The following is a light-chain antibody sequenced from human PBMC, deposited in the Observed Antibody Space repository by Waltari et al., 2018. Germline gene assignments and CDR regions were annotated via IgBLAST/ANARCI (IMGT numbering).Light chain of an antibody. CDR1: QGITTY. Sequence: DMQLTQSPSFLSASVGDRVTITCRASQGITTYLAWYQQKTGKAPKLLIYDASTLQGGVPSRFSGSGSGTEFTLTISSLQPEDFATYYCQQLNNYPFTFGPG. J-gene: IGKJ3*01. V-gene: IGKV1-9*01. CDR3: QQLNNYPFT. CDR2: DAS.